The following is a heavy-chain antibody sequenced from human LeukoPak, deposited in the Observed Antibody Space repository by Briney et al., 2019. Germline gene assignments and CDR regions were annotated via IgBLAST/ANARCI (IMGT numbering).Heavy chain of an antibody. CDR2: INPNSGGT. V-gene: IGHV1-2*02. J-gene: IGHJ4*02. Sequence: ASVKVSCKASGYTFTGYYMHWVRQAPGQGLEWMGWINPNSGGTNYAQKFQGRVTMTRDTSISTAYMELSRLRSDDTAVYYCARNGIHYGSGSYYDLDYWGQGTLVTVSS. D-gene: IGHD3-10*01. CDR3: ARNGIHYGSGSYYDLDY. CDR1: GYTFTGYY.